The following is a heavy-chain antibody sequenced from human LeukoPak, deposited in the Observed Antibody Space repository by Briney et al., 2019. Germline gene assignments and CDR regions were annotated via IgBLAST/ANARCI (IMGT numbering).Heavy chain of an antibody. CDR2: INHSGST. J-gene: IGHJ4*02. Sequence: SETLSLTCAVYGGSFSGYCWSWIRQPPGKGLEWIGEINHSGSTNYNPSLKSRVTISVDTSKNQFSLKLSSVTAADTAVYYCARMGITMVRGVIKPRRYFDYWGQGTLVTVSS. D-gene: IGHD3-10*01. V-gene: IGHV4-34*01. CDR3: ARMGITMVRGVIKPRRYFDY. CDR1: GGSFSGYC.